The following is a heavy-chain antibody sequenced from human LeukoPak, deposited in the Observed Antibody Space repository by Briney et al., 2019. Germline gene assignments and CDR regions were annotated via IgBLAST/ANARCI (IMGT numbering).Heavy chain of an antibody. CDR2: IYYSGST. CDR1: GGSISSGGYY. Sequence: PSETLSLTCTVSGGSISSGGYYWSWIRQHPGKGLEWIGYIYYSGSTYYNPSLKSRVTISVDTSKNQFSLKLSSVTAADAAVYYCARGVDSSSWYKGGFDYWGQGTLVTVSS. CDR3: ARGVDSSSWYKGGFDY. V-gene: IGHV4-31*03. D-gene: IGHD6-13*01. J-gene: IGHJ4*02.